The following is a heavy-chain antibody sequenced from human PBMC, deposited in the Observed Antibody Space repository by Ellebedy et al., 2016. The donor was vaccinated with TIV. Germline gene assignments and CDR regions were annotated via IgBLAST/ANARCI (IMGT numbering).Heavy chain of an antibody. D-gene: IGHD6-19*01. J-gene: IGHJ4*02. CDR2: INPSGGST. Sequence: ASVKVSCXASGYTFTSNSMHWVRQAPGQGLEWMGIINPSGGSTTYAQKFQGRVTMTRDTSTSTVYMELRSLRSEDTAVYYCARDRSSGWHPFDYWGQGTLVTVSS. V-gene: IGHV1-46*01. CDR3: ARDRSSGWHPFDY. CDR1: GYTFTSNS.